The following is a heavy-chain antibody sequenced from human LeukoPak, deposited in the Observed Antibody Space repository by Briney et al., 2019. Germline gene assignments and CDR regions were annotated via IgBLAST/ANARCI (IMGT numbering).Heavy chain of an antibody. D-gene: IGHD3-9*01. Sequence: GGSLRLSCAASGFTFSRYWMSWVRQAPGKGLEWVANIKQDGSERYYVDSVKGRFTISRDDAKNSLYLQVNSLRAEDTAVYYCASENYDILTGYYTHFDYWGQGTLVTVSS. V-gene: IGHV3-7*01. CDR1: GFTFSRYW. CDR3: ASENYDILTGYYTHFDY. J-gene: IGHJ4*02. CDR2: IKQDGSER.